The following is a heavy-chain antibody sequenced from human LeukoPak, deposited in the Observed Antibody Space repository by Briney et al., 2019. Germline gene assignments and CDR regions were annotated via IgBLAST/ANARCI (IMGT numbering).Heavy chain of an antibody. D-gene: IGHD3-16*02. V-gene: IGHV1-2*04. J-gene: IGHJ4*02. CDR2: INPNSGGT. CDR1: GYTFTGYY. CDR3: ARGHSTAIYSRLRLGELSLYPPFDY. Sequence: ASVKVSCKASGYTFTGYYMHWVRQAPGQGLEWMGWINPNSGGTNYAQKFQGWVTMTRDTSISTAYMELSRLRSDDTAVYYCARGHSTAIYSRLRLGELSLYPPFDYWGQGTLVTVSS.